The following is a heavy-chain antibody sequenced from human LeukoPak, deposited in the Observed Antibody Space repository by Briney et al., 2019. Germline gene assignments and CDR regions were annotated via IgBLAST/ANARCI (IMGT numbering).Heavy chain of an antibody. V-gene: IGHV3-7*01. CDR3: ARDSLSIAAADDY. CDR2: IKQDGSEK. CDR1: GFTFSSYW. D-gene: IGHD6-13*01. Sequence: GGSLRHSCAASGFTFSSYWMSWVRQAPGKGLEWVANIKQDGSEKYYVNSVKGRFTISRDNAKNSLYLQMNSLRAEDTAVYYCARDSLSIAAADDYWGQGTLVTVSS. J-gene: IGHJ4*02.